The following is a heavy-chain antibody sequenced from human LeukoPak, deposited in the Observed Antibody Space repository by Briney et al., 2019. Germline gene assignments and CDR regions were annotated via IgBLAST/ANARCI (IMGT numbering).Heavy chain of an antibody. Sequence: SETLSLTCTVSGGSISSGSYYWSWIRQPAGKGLEWIGRIYTSGSTNYNPSLKSRVTISVDTSKNQFSLKLSSVTAADTAVYYCARVVGSFGPEDYFDYWGQGTLVTVSS. CDR1: GGSISSGSYY. J-gene: IGHJ4*02. CDR3: ARVVGSFGPEDYFDY. V-gene: IGHV4-61*02. D-gene: IGHD3/OR15-3a*01. CDR2: IYTSGST.